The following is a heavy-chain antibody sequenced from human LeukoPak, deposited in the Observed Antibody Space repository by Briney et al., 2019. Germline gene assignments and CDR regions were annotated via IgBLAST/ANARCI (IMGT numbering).Heavy chain of an antibody. CDR3: AIQMFNYYARLDY. Sequence: GASVKVSCKASGYTFTDYYMHWVRQAPGQGLEWMGWINPNSGGTNYAQKFQGRVTMTRDTSIGTAYMELSRLRSDDTAVYYCAIQMFNYYARLDYWGQGTLVTVSS. D-gene: IGHD3-22*01. CDR1: GYTFTDYY. CDR2: INPNSGGT. J-gene: IGHJ4*02. V-gene: IGHV1-2*02.